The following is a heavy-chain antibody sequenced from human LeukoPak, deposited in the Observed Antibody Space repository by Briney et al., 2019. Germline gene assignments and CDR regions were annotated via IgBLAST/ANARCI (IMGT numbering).Heavy chain of an antibody. CDR3: PRRRYYDGSGYLE. Sequence: TASETLSLXCSVSGDSISRSDSYWDWIRQPPGKGLEWIGTIYYSGRTYYSPSLNSRVTMSVDTSSNQFSLNLRSVTAADTAVYYCPRRRYYDGSGYLEWGQGTLLSVSS. CDR1: GDSISRSDSY. J-gene: IGHJ1*01. CDR2: IYYSGRT. D-gene: IGHD3-22*01. V-gene: IGHV4-39*01.